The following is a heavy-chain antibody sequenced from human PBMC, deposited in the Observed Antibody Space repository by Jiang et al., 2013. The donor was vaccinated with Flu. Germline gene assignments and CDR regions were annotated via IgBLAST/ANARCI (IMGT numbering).Heavy chain of an antibody. V-gene: IGHV4-4*07. CDR1: GDSISSYY. CDR2: IYTSGST. J-gene: IGHJ4*02. Sequence: GLVKPSETLSLTCTVSGDSISSYYWNWIRQPAGKGLEWIGRIYTSGSTNYNPSLKSRVTMSVDTSKNQFSLKLSSVTAADTAVYYCAREVSSSWSIYYFDYWGQGTLVTVSS. D-gene: IGHD6-13*01. CDR3: AREVSSSWSIYYFDY.